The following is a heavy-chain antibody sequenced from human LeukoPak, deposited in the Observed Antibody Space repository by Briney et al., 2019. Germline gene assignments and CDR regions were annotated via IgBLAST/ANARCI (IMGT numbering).Heavy chain of an antibody. CDR2: IRYDGSNK. J-gene: IGHJ4*02. Sequence: PGGSLRLSCAASGFTFSSYGMHWVRQAPGKGLEWVAFIRYDGSNKYYADSVKGRFTISRDNSKNTLYLQMNSLRAEDTAVYYCAKRVGATTWSTLDYWGQGTLVTVSS. D-gene: IGHD1-26*01. CDR3: AKRVGATTWSTLDY. CDR1: GFTFSSYG. V-gene: IGHV3-30*02.